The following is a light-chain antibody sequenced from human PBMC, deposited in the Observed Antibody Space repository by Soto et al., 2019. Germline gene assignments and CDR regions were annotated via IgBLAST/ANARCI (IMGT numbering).Light chain of an antibody. Sequence: SALTQPPSASGTPGQRVTISCSGSSSNIGSNTVNWYQQLPGTAPKLLIYSNNQRPSGVPDRFSGSKSGTSASLAISGLQSEDEADYYCAAWDDSLNGWVFGGGTKVTV. V-gene: IGLV1-44*01. CDR1: SSNIGSNT. CDR2: SNN. J-gene: IGLJ3*02. CDR3: AAWDDSLNGWV.